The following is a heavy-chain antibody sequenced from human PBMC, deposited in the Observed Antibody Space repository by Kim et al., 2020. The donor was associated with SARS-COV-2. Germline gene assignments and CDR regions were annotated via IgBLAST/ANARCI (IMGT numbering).Heavy chain of an antibody. D-gene: IGHD2-21*01. CDR1: GGSISSYY. J-gene: IGHJ2*01. CDR2: IYYSGST. CDR3: ARDLPCGGDCYANL. V-gene: IGHV4-59*13. Sequence: SETLSLTCTVSGGSISSYYWSWIRQPPGKGLEWIGYIYYSGSTNYNPSLKSRVTISVDTSKNQFSLKLSSVTAADTAVYYCARDLPCGGDCYANLWGRGTLVTVSS.